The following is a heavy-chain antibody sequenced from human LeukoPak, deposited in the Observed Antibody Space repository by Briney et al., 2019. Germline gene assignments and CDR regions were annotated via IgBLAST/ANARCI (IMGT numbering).Heavy chain of an antibody. D-gene: IGHD5-12*01. CDR1: GFTFSSYA. J-gene: IGHJ4*02. CDR2: ISYDGSNI. CDR3: ARDVDIVATITLDY. Sequence: PGRSLRLSCAASGFTFSSYAMHWVRQAPGKGLEWVAVISYDGSNIYYADSVKGRFTISRDNSKNTLYLQMNSLRAEDTAVYYCARDVDIVATITLDYWGQGTLVTVSS. V-gene: IGHV3-30-3*01.